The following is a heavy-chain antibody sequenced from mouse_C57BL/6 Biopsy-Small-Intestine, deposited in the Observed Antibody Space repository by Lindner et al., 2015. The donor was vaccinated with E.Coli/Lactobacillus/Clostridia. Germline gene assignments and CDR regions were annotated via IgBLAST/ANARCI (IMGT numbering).Heavy chain of an antibody. CDR3: ARRDYGGDYYTLDY. CDR2: IYPGDGDI. J-gene: IGHJ4*01. Sequence: VQLQESGPELVKPGASVKISCKASGYTFSNSWMNWVKQRPGKGLEWIGRIYPGDGDINYNGKFKGKATLTSDKSSSTAYMQLNSLTSEGSAVYFCARRDYGGDYYTLDYWGQGTSVTVSS. D-gene: IGHD2-4*01. CDR1: GYTFSNSW. V-gene: IGHV1-82*01.